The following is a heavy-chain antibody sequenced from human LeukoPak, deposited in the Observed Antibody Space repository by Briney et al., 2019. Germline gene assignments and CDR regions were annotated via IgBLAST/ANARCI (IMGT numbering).Heavy chain of an antibody. CDR2: INPNSGGT. J-gene: IGHJ4*02. CDR3: ARAEYYDSSGYLDY. CDR1: GYTFTGYY. Sequence: ASVTVSCKASGYTFTGYYMHWVRQAPGQGLEWMGWINPNSGGTNYAQMFQGRVTMTRDTSISTAYMELSRLRSDDTAVYYCARAEYYDSSGYLDYWGQGTLVTVSS. V-gene: IGHV1-2*02. D-gene: IGHD3-22*01.